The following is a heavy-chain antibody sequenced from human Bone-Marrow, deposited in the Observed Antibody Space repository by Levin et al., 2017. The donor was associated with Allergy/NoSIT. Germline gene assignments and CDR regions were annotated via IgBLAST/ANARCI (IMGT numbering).Heavy chain of an antibody. J-gene: IGHJ6*02. CDR1: GGSISSSNW. Sequence: SETLSLTCAVSGGSISSSNWWSWVRQPPGKGLEWIGEIYHSGSTNYNPSLKSLVTISVDKSKNQFSLNLSSVTAADKAVYYCARDRWSGYYTQPTYYDYGMDGWGQGTTVTVSS. V-gene: IGHV4-4*02. CDR3: ARDRWSGYYTQPTYYDYGMDG. CDR2: IYHSGST. D-gene: IGHD3-3*01.